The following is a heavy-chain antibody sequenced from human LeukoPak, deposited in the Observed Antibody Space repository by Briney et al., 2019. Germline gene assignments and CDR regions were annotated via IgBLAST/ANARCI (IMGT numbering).Heavy chain of an antibody. V-gene: IGHV3-74*01. CDR1: GFTFSSYW. CDR2: IYSDGSRT. J-gene: IGHJ3*02. CDR3: ARSGRGGAFDI. D-gene: IGHD1-26*01. Sequence: GGSLRLSCAASGFTFSSYWMHWVRQGPGKGLVWVSRIYSDGSRTNYADSVKGRFTISGDNAKNTLYLQMNSLRAEDTAVYYCARSGRGGAFDIWGHGTMVTVSS.